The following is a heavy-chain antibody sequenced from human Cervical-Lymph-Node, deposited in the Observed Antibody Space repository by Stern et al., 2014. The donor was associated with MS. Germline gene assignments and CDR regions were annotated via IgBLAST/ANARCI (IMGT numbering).Heavy chain of an antibody. CDR2: ISYDGSYQ. CDR1: GFTFSSYG. Sequence: DQLVESGGGVVQPGRSLRLSCAASGFTFSSYGMHWVRQAPGKGLEWVAIISYDGSYQYYLDSVKGRFTISRDNSKNTLFLQMNSLRAEDTAVYYCAKDGSSSGFDYWGQGTLVTVSS. J-gene: IGHJ4*02. CDR3: AKDGSSSGFDY. V-gene: IGHV3-30*18. D-gene: IGHD6-19*01.